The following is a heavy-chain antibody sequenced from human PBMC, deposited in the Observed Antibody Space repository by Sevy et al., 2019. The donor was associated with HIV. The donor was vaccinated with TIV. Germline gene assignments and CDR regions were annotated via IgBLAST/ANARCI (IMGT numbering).Heavy chain of an antibody. CDR1: GFIFGSYA. D-gene: IGHD6-13*01. CDR2: ISYDGSHK. V-gene: IGHV3-30-3*01. J-gene: IGHJ4*02. Sequence: GGSLRLSCAASGFIFGSYAMNWVRQAPGKGLEWVAVISYDGSHKYYADSLKGRFTISRDSPKNTLYLQMHSLGTDDTAVYYCARDPGSSWSSFDYWGQGTLVTVSS. CDR3: ARDPGSSWSSFDY.